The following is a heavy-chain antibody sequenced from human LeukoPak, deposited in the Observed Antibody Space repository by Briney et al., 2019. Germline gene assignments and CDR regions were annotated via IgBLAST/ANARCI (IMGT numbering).Heavy chain of an antibody. CDR1: GGSFSGYY. J-gene: IGHJ4*02. D-gene: IGHD5-18*01. CDR2: IYYSGST. CDR3: AREYSYGNYFDY. V-gene: IGHV4-59*01. Sequence: PSETLSLTCAVYGGSFSGYYWSWTRQPPGKGLEWIGYIYYSGSTNYNPSLKSRVTISVDTSKNQFSLKLSSVTAADTAVYYCAREYSYGNYFDYWGQGTLVTVSS.